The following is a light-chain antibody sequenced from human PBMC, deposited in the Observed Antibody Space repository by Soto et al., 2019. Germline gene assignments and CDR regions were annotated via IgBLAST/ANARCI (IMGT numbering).Light chain of an antibody. V-gene: IGKV3-20*01. CDR1: QSVSSSY. CDR3: QQYNNWPT. J-gene: IGKJ1*01. Sequence: EIVLTQSPGTLSLSPGERATLSCRASQSVSSSYLAWYQQKPGQAPRLLIYGASNRATGIPDRISGSGSGTDFTLTVSRLEPEDFAVYYCQQYNNWPTFGQGTKVDIK. CDR2: GAS.